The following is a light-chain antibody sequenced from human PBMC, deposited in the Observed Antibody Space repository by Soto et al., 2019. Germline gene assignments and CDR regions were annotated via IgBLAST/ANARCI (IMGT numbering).Light chain of an antibody. CDR3: SSYTTRYTQV. CDR1: SSDVGYFNY. CDR2: EVS. J-gene: IGLJ3*02. Sequence: QSALTQPASVSGSPGQSITISCTATSSDVGYFNYVSWYQHHPGKAPKLIIYEVSNRPSGVSNRFSGSKSGNTASLTISGLQAEDEADYYCSSYTTRYTQVFGGGTKVTVL. V-gene: IGLV2-14*01.